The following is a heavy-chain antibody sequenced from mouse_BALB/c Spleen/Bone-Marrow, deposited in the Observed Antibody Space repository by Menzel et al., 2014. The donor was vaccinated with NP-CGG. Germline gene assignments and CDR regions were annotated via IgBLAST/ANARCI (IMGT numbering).Heavy chain of an antibody. V-gene: IGHV3-2*02. CDR1: GYSITSDYA. CDR2: ISYSGST. J-gene: IGHJ1*01. CDR3: ARGGYYRYDGYWYFDV. Sequence: EVKLMESGPGLVKPSQSLSLTCTVTGYSITSDYACNWIRQFPGNKLEWMGYISYSGSTTYNPSLKSRISITRDTSKNQFFLQLNSVTTEDTATYYCARGGYYRYDGYWYFDVWGAGTTVTVSS. D-gene: IGHD2-14*01.